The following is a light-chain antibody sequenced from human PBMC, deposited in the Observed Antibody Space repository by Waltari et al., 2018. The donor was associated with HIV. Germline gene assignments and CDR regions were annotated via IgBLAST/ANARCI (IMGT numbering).Light chain of an antibody. CDR2: GNN. CDR1: SSNIGASHD. CDR3: HCTDSSLMGPVV. Sequence: QSVLTQPPPVSGAPGQRVTISCTGNSSNIGASHDVHWTRQLPATAPKFLISGNNFRPSGVPDRFSGSKSGTSASLVITGLQADDEAVYYCHCTDSSLMGPVVFGGGTKLTVL. V-gene: IGLV1-40*01. J-gene: IGLJ2*01.